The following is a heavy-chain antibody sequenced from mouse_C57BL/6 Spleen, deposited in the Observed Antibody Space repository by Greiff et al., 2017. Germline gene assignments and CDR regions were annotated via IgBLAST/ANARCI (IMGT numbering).Heavy chain of an antibody. J-gene: IGHJ1*03. CDR3: ARTSYYSNYWYFDV. D-gene: IGHD2-5*01. CDR2: ISSGSSTI. CDR1: GFTFSDYG. V-gene: IGHV5-17*01. Sequence: EVMLVESGGGLVKPGGSLKLSCAASGFTFSDYGMHWVRQAPEKGLEWVAYISSGSSTIYYADTVKGRFTISRDNAKNTLFLQMTSLRSEDTAMYYCARTSYYSNYWYFDVWGTGTTVTVSS.